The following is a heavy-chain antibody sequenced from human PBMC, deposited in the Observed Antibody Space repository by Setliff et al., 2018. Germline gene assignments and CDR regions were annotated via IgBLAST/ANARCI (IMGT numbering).Heavy chain of an antibody. CDR2: RSTRGDT. J-gene: IGHJ5*02. CDR1: GGSISPYF. CDR3: ARDYQGGWFAP. Sequence: SETLSLTCTVSGGSISPYFWSWIRQPPGKGLEWIGYRSTRGDTNSNPSLRSRLTMSLDTSRSQFSLNLTSVTAADTAIYFCARDYQGGWFAPWGQGTLVTVSS. D-gene: IGHD3-16*01. V-gene: IGHV4-59*01.